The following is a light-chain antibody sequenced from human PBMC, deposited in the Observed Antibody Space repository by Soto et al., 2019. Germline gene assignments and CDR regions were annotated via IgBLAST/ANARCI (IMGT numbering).Light chain of an antibody. V-gene: IGKV3-20*01. CDR2: SAS. J-gene: IGKJ1*01. CDR1: QSVSANN. CDR3: QQYGSSPST. Sequence: EIVLTQSPGTLSLSPGERATLSCRASQSVSANNLAWYQQKAGQAPRLLIYSASIRATGIPDRFSGSGSGTDFTLTISGLEPEDFAVYYCQQYGSSPSTFGQGTKVDIK.